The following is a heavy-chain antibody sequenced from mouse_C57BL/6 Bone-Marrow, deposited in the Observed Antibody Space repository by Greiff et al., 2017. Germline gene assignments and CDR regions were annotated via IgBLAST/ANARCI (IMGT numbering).Heavy chain of an antibody. CDR3: TRVFSSYYFWFAY. CDR2: ISSGGDYI. Sequence: EVQVVESGEGLVKPGGSLKLSCAASGFTFSSYAMSWVRQTPEKRLEWVAYISSGGDYIYSADTVTGRFTISRDNARNTLYLQMSSLKSEDTAMYYCTRVFSSYYFWFAYWGQGTLVTVSA. J-gene: IGHJ3*01. D-gene: IGHD2-10*01. CDR1: GFTFSSYA. V-gene: IGHV5-9-1*02.